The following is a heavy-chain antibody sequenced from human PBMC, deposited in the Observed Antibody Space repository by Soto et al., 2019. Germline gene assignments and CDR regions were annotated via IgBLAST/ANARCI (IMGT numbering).Heavy chain of an antibody. D-gene: IGHD3-10*01. CDR3: ARANYYGSGTDAFDI. CDR1: GGTFSSYT. CDR2: IIPILGIA. V-gene: IGHV1-69*02. Sequence: QVQLVQSGAEVKKPGSSVKVSCKASGGTFSSYTISWVRQAPGQGLEWMGRIIPILGIANYAQKFQGRVTLTADKSTSTAYMELSSLRSEDTAVYYCARANYYGSGTDAFDIWGQGTMVTVSS. J-gene: IGHJ3*02.